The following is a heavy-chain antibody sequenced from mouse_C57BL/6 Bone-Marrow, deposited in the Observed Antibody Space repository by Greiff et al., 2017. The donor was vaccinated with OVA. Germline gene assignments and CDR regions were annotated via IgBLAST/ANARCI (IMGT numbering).Heavy chain of an antibody. D-gene: IGHD1-1*01. J-gene: IGHJ4*01. CDR1: GYTFTSYW. CDR2: INPSNGGT. V-gene: IGHV1-53*01. CDR3: ARSLLLRYDAMDY. Sequence: VQLQQPGTELVKPGASVKLSCKASGYTFTSYWMHWVKQRPGQGFEWIGNINPSNGGTNYNEKFKSKATLTVDKSSSTAYMQLSSLTSEDSAVYYCARSLLLRYDAMDYWGQGTSVTVSS.